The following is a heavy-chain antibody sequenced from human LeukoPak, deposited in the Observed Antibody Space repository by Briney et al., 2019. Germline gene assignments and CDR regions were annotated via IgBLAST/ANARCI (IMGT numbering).Heavy chain of an antibody. CDR1: GYTFTGYY. CDR2: INPNSGGT. J-gene: IGHJ4*02. V-gene: IGHV1-2*02. CDR3: ARDLFYSVSGTYYNVGRVFNY. D-gene: IGHD3-10*01. Sequence: ASVKVSCKASGYTFTGYYMHWVRQASGQGLEWMGWINPNSGGTNYAQKFQGRVTMTRDTSISTAYMELSRLRSDDTAVYYCARDLFYSVSGTYYNVGRVFNYWGQGTLVTVSS.